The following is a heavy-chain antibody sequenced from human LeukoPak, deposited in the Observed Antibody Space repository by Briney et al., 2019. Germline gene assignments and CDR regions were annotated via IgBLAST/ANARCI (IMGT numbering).Heavy chain of an antibody. CDR2: IYYSGST. CDR1: GGSISSSSYY. CDR3: ARRYSSLNAFDI. Sequence: PSETLSLTCTVSGGSISSSSYYWGWIRQPPGKGLEWIGSIYYSGSTYYNPSLKSRVTISVDTSKNQFSLKLSSVTAADTAVYYCARRYSSLNAFDIWGQGTMVTVSS. D-gene: IGHD6-6*01. V-gene: IGHV4-39*01. J-gene: IGHJ3*02.